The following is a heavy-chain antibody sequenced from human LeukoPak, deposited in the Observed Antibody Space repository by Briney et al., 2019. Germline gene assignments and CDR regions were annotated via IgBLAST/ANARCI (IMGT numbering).Heavy chain of an antibody. Sequence: GGSLRLSCAASGFTFSSYAMSWVRQAPGKGLEWVSAISGSGVSTYYADSVKGRFTISRDNSKNTLYLQMNSLRAEDTAVYYCAKGYCSSSTCSNGPFDYWGQGTLVTVSS. J-gene: IGHJ4*02. D-gene: IGHD2-15*01. CDR1: GFTFSSYA. CDR2: ISGSGVST. V-gene: IGHV3-23*01. CDR3: AKGYCSSSTCSNGPFDY.